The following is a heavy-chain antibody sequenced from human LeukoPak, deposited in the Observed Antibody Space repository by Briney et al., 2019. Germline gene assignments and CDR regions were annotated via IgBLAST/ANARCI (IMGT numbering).Heavy chain of an antibody. V-gene: IGHV4-4*02. CDR3: ARVNDYYGSGSFDY. D-gene: IGHD3-10*01. Sequence: SETLSLTCAVSGGSISSSNWWSWVRQPPGKGLEWIGEIYHSGSTNYNPSLKSRVTISVDKSKNQFSLKLSSVTAADTAVYYCARVNDYYGSGSFDYWGQGTLVTVSS. CDR1: GGSISSSNW. CDR2: IYHSGST. J-gene: IGHJ4*02.